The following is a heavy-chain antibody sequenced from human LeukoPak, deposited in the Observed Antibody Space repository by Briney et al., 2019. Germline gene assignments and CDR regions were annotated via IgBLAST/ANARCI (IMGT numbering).Heavy chain of an antibody. J-gene: IGHJ6*03. CDR1: GYSISTGYY. CDR3: ARLVANSNSYYMDV. Sequence: SETLSLTCTVSGYSISTGYYWDWIRQPPGKGLEWIGTFYHSGSTYYNPSLKSRVTISVDMSKNQFSLKLSSVTAADTAVYYCARLVANSNSYYMDVWGTGTTVTVSS. V-gene: IGHV4-38-2*02. D-gene: IGHD4/OR15-4a*01. CDR2: FYHSGST.